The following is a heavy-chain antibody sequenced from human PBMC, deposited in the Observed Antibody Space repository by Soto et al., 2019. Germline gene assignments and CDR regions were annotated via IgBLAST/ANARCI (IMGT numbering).Heavy chain of an antibody. CDR3: ARGRSSVPDRRGIGYYGLDV. Sequence: QVQLQQWGAEVLKPSETLSLTCVVNGGSFSGYYWSWIRQSPGKGLEWIGEINDSGITDSNPSLESRVTISVDMSKYHFSLNLKSVTAADSAVYHCARGRSSVPDRRGIGYYGLDVWGQGTTVTVS. CDR2: INDSGIT. CDR1: GGSFSGYY. D-gene: IGHD6-6*01. V-gene: IGHV4-34*01. J-gene: IGHJ6*02.